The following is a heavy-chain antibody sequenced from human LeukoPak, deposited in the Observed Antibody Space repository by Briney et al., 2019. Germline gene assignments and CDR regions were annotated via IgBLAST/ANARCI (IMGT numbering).Heavy chain of an antibody. Sequence: SETLSLTCTVSGDPFRKSNLYWGWSCQPPGKGLQWIGTIYYSGSTYYNSSLKSRVSISVDTSKSQFSLKLNSVTAADTAVYYCARVWDYPDYWGQGTLVTVSS. V-gene: IGHV4-39*01. J-gene: IGHJ4*02. CDR1: GDPFRKSNLY. CDR2: IYYSGST. CDR3: ARVWDYPDY. D-gene: IGHD3-16*01.